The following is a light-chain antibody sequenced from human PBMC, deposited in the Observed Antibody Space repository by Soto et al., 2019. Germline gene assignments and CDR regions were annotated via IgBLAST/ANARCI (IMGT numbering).Light chain of an antibody. V-gene: IGKV3-11*01. CDR2: DSS. CDR3: QQRSNWPPYT. J-gene: IGKJ2*01. CDR1: QSVSSY. Sequence: EIVLTQSPATLSLSPGERATLSCRASQSVSSYFAWYQQKPGQAPRLLSYDSSNRAAGIPARFSGSGSGTDFNLTISSLEPEDVAVYYCQQRSNWPPYTFGQGTKLEIK.